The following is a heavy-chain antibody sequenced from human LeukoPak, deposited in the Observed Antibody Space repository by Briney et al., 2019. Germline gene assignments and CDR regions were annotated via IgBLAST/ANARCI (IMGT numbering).Heavy chain of an antibody. Sequence: PGGSLRLSCAASGFTFSTYWMHWVRQAPGKGLVWVSRINSDGSDTNYADSVKGRFTISRDNAKNTLYLQMNSLRAEDTAVYYCARARELATVGVDNWGQGTLVTVSS. D-gene: IGHD5-24*01. J-gene: IGHJ4*02. CDR3: ARARELATVGVDN. CDR2: INSDGSDT. CDR1: GFTFSTYW. V-gene: IGHV3-74*01.